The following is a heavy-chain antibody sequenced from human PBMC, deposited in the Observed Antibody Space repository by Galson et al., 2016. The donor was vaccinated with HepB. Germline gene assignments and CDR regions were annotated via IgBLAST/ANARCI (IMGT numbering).Heavy chain of an antibody. CDR2: IIPVFGTP. CDR1: GGTFRSYV. D-gene: IGHD3-22*01. Sequence: SVKVSCKASGGTFRSYVISWVRQAPGQGLEWMGGIIPVFGTPNYAQKIQDRATNSADESTNTAYLELSSLRAEDTAVYYCAGGSLRDGDNDRWRDDFDYWGQGTLVTVTS. V-gene: IGHV1-69*13. J-gene: IGHJ4*02. CDR3: AGGSLRDGDNDRWRDDFDY.